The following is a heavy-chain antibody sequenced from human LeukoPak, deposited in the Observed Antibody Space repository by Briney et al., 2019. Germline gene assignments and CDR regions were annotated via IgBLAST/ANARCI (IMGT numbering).Heavy chain of an antibody. CDR3: AIAAVAVAHFDY. Sequence: GASVKVSRKASGYTFTSYGISWVRQAPGQGLEWMGWINPNSGGTNYAQKFQGRVTMTRDTSISTAYMELSRLRSDDTAVYYCAIAAVAVAHFDYWGQGTLVTVSS. D-gene: IGHD6-19*01. V-gene: IGHV1-2*02. CDR2: INPNSGGT. CDR1: GYTFTSYG. J-gene: IGHJ4*02.